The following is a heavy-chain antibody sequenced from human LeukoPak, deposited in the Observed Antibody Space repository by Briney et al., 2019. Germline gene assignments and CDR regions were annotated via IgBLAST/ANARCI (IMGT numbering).Heavy chain of an antibody. CDR1: GFTFSSYE. V-gene: IGHV3-48*03. J-gene: IGHJ3*02. CDR3: TGELYDDVWGSYRRDAFDI. D-gene: IGHD3-16*02. CDR2: ISSSGSTI. Sequence: GGSLRLSCAASGFTFSSYEMNWVRQAPGKGLAWVSCISSSGSTIYYADSAKGRFTISRDNAKNSLYLQMNSLRAEDTAVYYCTGELYDDVWGSYRRDAFDIWGERTMVTVPS.